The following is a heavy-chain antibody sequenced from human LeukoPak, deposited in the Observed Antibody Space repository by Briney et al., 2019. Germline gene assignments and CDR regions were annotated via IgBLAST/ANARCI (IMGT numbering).Heavy chain of an antibody. D-gene: IGHD3-22*01. CDR1: GYSISSYY. V-gene: IGHV4-59*01. Sequence: EPSETLSLTCTVAGYSISSYYWSWIRQPTGKGLEWIGYIYYSGITNYNPSLKSRVTISVDTSKNQFSLKLSSVTAADTAVYYCARDRYYDSSGYYSDAFDIWGQGTMVTVSS. CDR3: ARDRYYDSSGYYSDAFDI. CDR2: IYYSGIT. J-gene: IGHJ3*02.